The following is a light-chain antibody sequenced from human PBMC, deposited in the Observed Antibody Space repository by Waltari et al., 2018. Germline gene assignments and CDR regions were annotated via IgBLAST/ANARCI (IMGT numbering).Light chain of an antibody. CDR1: SSNIGRNY. CDR2: RNN. V-gene: IGLV1-47*01. J-gene: IGLJ3*02. CDR3: AAWDDSLSGPEV. Sequence: QSVLTQPPSASGTPGQRVTISCSGSSSNIGRNYVYWYQQLPGTAPKLLIYRNNRRPSGVPDRFAGSKSGTSASLAISGLRSGDEADYYCAAWDDSLSGPEVFGGGTKLTVL.